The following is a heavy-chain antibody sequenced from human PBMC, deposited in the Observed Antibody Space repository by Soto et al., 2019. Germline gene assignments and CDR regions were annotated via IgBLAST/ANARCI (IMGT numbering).Heavy chain of an antibody. D-gene: IGHD6-13*01. CDR1: GFTFGSFW. V-gene: IGHV3-74*01. J-gene: IGHJ4*02. Sequence: PGGFLRHCCAASGFTFGSFWVRWIRQAPGKGLVWVSRINTDGSSTNYADSVKGRFTSSRDNAKNTLYLQLNSLRAEDTAMYYCARVAPSSSWYIDYWGQGTLVTSPQ. CDR3: ARVAPSSSWYIDY. CDR2: INTDGSST.